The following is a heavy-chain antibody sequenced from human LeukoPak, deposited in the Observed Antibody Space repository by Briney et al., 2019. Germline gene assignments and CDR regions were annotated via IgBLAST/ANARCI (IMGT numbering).Heavy chain of an antibody. V-gene: IGHV3-30*05. J-gene: IGHJ4*02. CDR1: GFTFSTYG. D-gene: IGHD3-3*01. CDR2: ISYDGSNK. Sequence: GTSLRLSCAASGFTFSTYGMHWVRQAPGKGLGWVAVISYDGSNKYYADSVKGRFTISRDNSKNTLYLQMNSLRAEDTAVYYCARDRSIDLWSGEFDYWGQGTLVTVSS. CDR3: ARDRSIDLWSGEFDY.